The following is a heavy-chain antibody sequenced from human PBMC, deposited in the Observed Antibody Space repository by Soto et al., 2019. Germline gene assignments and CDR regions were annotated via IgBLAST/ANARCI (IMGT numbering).Heavy chain of an antibody. CDR2: IIPRFGIG. CDR3: AISAITLFGVVSIPPHYYSEMDV. D-gene: IGHD3-3*01. CDR1: GGTFNRYA. J-gene: IGHJ6*02. V-gene: IGHV1-69*01. Sequence: QVQLVQSGAEVKKPGSSVKVSCKASGGTFNRYAISWVRQAPGQGLEWMGGIIPRFGIGNDAQRLQGRVTITVDESTGTADMQLSSLLSEDTGVYYCAISAITLFGVVSIPPHYYSEMDVWGQGTKVTVSS.